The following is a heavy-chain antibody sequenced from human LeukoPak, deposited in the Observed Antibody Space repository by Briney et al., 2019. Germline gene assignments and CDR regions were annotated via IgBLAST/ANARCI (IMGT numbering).Heavy chain of an antibody. D-gene: IGHD6-13*01. J-gene: IGHJ5*02. CDR1: GGSISSYY. CDR3: AGELKQQLVRGNDWFDP. V-gene: IGHV4-4*07. Sequence: SETLSLTCTVSGGSISSYYWGWIRQPAGKGLEWIGRIYTSGSTNYNPSLKSRVTMSVDTSKNQFSLKLSSVTAADTAVYYCAGELKQQLVRGNDWFDPWGQGTLVTVSS. CDR2: IYTSGST.